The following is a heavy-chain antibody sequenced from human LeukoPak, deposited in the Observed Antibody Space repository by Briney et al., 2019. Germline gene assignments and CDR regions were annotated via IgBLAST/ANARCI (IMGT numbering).Heavy chain of an antibody. Sequence: GGSLRLSCAASGFTFSNAWMNWVRQAPGKGLEWVSYIGSSGTTIYYADSVKGRFTISRDNAKNSLYLQMNILRAEDTAVYYCARDGNYDYWSAQFAGDGMDVWGQGTTVTVSS. CDR1: GFTFSNAW. J-gene: IGHJ6*02. CDR3: ARDGNYDYWSAQFAGDGMDV. CDR2: IGSSGTTI. V-gene: IGHV3-48*01. D-gene: IGHD3-3*01.